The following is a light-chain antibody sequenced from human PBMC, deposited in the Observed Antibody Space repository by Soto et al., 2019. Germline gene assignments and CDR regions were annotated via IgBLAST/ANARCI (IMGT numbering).Light chain of an antibody. CDR2: GAS. Sequence: EIVMTQSPATLSVSPGGRATLSCRASQSISDTLAWYQQKPGQAPRLLIYGASTRAPGFPARFSGSGSGTDFTFTISSLQSEDFAVYYCQQYNNWPWTFGQGTKVDIK. CDR1: QSISDT. V-gene: IGKV3-15*01. CDR3: QQYNNWPWT. J-gene: IGKJ1*01.